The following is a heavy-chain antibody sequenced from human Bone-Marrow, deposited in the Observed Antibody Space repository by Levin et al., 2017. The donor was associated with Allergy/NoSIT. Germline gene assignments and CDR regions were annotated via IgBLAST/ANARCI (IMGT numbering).Heavy chain of an antibody. CDR2: ISGSGGST. CDR1: GFTFSSYA. CDR3: AKPDSSGWYYFDY. Sequence: ASVKVSCAASGFTFSSYAMSWVRQAPGKGLEWVSAISGSGGSTYYADSVKGRFTISRDNSKNTLYLQMNSLRAEDTAVYYCAKPDSSGWYYFDYWGQGTLVTVSS. D-gene: IGHD6-19*01. J-gene: IGHJ4*02. V-gene: IGHV3-23*01.